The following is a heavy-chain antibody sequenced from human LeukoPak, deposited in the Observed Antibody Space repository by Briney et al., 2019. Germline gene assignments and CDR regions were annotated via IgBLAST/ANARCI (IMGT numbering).Heavy chain of an antibody. J-gene: IGHJ4*02. CDR3: ARVGYEGNDY. D-gene: IGHD5-18*01. V-gene: IGHV4-4*07. CDR2: IYTSGST. CDR1: GFTFSSYW. Sequence: GSLRLSCAASGFTFSSYWMSWIRQPAGKGLEWIGRIYTSGSTNYNPSLKSRVTMSVDTSKNQFSLKLSSVTAADTAVYYCARVGYEGNDYWGQGTLVTVSS.